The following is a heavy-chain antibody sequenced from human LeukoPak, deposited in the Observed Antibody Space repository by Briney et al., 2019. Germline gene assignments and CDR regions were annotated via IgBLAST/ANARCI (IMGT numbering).Heavy chain of an antibody. V-gene: IGHV1-69*06. CDR1: GGTFSSYA. CDR3: ARALRLSSGYYLPGVDWDY. J-gene: IGHJ4*02. CDR2: IIPIFGTA. Sequence: ASVKVSCKASGGTFSSYAISWVRQAPGQGLEWMGGIIPIFGTANYAQKFQGRVTITADKSTSTAYMELSSLRSEDTAVYYCARALRLSSGYYLPGVDWDYWGQGTLVTVSS. D-gene: IGHD3-22*01.